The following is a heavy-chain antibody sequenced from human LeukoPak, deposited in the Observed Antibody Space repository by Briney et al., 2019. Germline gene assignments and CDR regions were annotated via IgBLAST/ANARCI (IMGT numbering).Heavy chain of an antibody. J-gene: IGHJ4*02. D-gene: IGHD1-26*01. Sequence: ASVKVSCKASGYTFTGYYMHWVRQAPGQGLGWMGWINPNSGGTNYAQKFQGRVTMTRDTSISTAYMELSRLRSDDTAVYYCARVEPVVGATGYDYWGQGTLVTVSS. CDR2: INPNSGGT. CDR3: ARVEPVVGATGYDY. CDR1: GYTFTGYY. V-gene: IGHV1-2*02.